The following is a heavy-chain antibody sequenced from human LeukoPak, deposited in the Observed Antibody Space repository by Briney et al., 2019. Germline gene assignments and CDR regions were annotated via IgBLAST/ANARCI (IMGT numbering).Heavy chain of an antibody. D-gene: IGHD4-17*01. V-gene: IGHV3-23*01. CDR2: LSDSGGKT. Sequence: GGSLRLSCAASGFVFSSYAMSWVRQAPGKGLVWASNLSDSGGKTYYADSVKGRFTISRDNSKNTLYLQMNSLRAEDTAVYYCAKVGLRLGGDYWGQGTLVTVSS. J-gene: IGHJ4*02. CDR1: GFVFSSYA. CDR3: AKVGLRLGGDY.